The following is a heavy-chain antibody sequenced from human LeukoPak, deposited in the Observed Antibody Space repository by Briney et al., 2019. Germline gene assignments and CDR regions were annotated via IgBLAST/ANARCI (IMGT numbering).Heavy chain of an antibody. CDR1: GYTFTSYD. CDR3: ARVRGHDYGDYVFYY. Sequence: GASVKVSCKASGYTFTSYDINWVRQATGQGLEWMGWMNPNSGNIGYAQKFQGRVTMTRNTSISTAYMELSSLRSEDTAVYYCARVRGHDYGDYVFYYWGQGTLVTVSS. CDR2: MNPNSGNI. J-gene: IGHJ4*02. V-gene: IGHV1-8*01. D-gene: IGHD4-17*01.